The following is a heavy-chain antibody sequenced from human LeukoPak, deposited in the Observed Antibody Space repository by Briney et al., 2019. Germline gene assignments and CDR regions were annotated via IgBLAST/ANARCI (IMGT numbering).Heavy chain of an antibody. V-gene: IGHV3-7*01. Sequence: PGGSLRLSCEASGLIFSSHWMSWVRQAPGKGLEWVANIKKDGSEMYYVDSVKGRFTISRDNAKNSLYLQMNSLRADDTAVYHCARQETSSYNGAFDIWGQGTMVTVSS. D-gene: IGHD1-26*01. CDR3: ARQETSSYNGAFDI. CDR1: GLIFSSHW. J-gene: IGHJ3*02. CDR2: IKKDGSEM.